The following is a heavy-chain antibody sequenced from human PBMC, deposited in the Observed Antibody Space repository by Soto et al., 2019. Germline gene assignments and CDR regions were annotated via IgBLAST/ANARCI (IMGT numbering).Heavy chain of an antibody. V-gene: IGHV1-2*02. Sequence: QVPLVQSGAEVKKPGASVKVSCKASGYTFTDYYLSWVRQAPGQGLEWMGWINPNSGGTNSPQKFQGRVTLTRDTSISTSYMELSRLRPDDTAVYYCARETMIRGKNFDYWGQGTLVTVSS. D-gene: IGHD3-10*01. CDR1: GYTFTDYY. CDR3: ARETMIRGKNFDY. J-gene: IGHJ4*02. CDR2: INPNSGGT.